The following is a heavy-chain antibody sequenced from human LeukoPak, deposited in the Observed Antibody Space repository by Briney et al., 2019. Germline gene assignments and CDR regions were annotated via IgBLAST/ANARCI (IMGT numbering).Heavy chain of an antibody. D-gene: IGHD6-19*01. CDR3: AREEAVAGTSNNWSDP. V-gene: IGHV3-7*04. J-gene: IGHJ5*02. CDR1: GFTFSSCW. Sequence: GGSLRLSCAASGFTFSSCWMSWVRQAPGKGLEWVANINQDESEKYYVDSVKGRFTISRDNAKNSLYLQMNSLRAEDTAVYYCAREEAVAGTSNNWSDPWGQGSLVTVSS. CDR2: INQDESEK.